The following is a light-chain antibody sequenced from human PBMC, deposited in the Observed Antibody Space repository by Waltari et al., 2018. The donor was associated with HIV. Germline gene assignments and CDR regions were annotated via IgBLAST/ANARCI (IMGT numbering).Light chain of an antibody. Sequence: QSVMTQPPSASGNPGQRVTIACSGPSSNIGRRTVHWYQHFPGTAPKLLIFTNNQRPSGVPDRFSASKSGTSASLSISGLHSGDEGVYYCSAWDVSLNGVVFGGGTKLTVL. CDR3: SAWDVSLNGVV. V-gene: IGLV1-44*01. J-gene: IGLJ2*01. CDR2: TNN. CDR1: SSNIGRRT.